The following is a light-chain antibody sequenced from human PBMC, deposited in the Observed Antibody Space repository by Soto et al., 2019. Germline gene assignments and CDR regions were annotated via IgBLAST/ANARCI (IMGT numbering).Light chain of an antibody. Sequence: EIVMTQSPVTLSVSPGERATLSCRASQSVSSNLAWYQQKPGQTPRLLIYGASTRANGIPARFSGSGSGTDFTLTISGLQSEDFAVYYYQHYNNWPTRTFGQGTKVEIK. J-gene: IGKJ1*01. CDR3: QHYNNWPTRT. CDR2: GAS. CDR1: QSVSSN. V-gene: IGKV3-15*01.